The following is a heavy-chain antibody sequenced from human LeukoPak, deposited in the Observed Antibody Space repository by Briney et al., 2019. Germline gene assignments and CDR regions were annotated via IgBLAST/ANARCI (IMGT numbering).Heavy chain of an antibody. CDR2: IYYSGST. V-gene: IGHV4-39*07. D-gene: IGHD3-22*01. CDR3: ARRDSSGFVVGVLDY. J-gene: IGHJ4*02. CDR1: GGSISSSSYY. Sequence: SETLSLTCTVSGGSISSSSYYWGWIRQPPGKGLEWIGSIYYSGSTYYNPSLKSRVTISVDTSKNQFSLKLSSVTAADTAVYYCARRDSSGFVVGVLDYWGQGTLVTVSS.